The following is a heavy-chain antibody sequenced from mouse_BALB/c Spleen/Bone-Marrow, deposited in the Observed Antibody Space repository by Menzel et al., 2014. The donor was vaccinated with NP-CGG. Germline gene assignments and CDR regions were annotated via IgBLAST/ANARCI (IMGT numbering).Heavy chain of an antibody. CDR2: IDPANGNT. V-gene: IGHV14-3*02. Sequence: VQLQQSGAELVKPGASVKLSCTVSGFNIRDTYMHWVKQRPEQGLEWNGRIDPANGNTKYDPKFQGKATITADTSSHTAYLQLSSLTSEDTAVYYCASATTATFYAMDYWGQGTSVTVSS. J-gene: IGHJ4*01. D-gene: IGHD1-2*01. CDR3: ASATTATFYAMDY. CDR1: GFNIRDTY.